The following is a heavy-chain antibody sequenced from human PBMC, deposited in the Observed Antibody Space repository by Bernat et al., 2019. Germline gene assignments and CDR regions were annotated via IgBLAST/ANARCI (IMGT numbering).Heavy chain of an antibody. D-gene: IGHD2-15*01. V-gene: IGHV3-64*01. CDR3: ARGDIVVVVAATLFGGMDV. J-gene: IGHJ6*02. Sequence: EVQLVESGGGLVQPGGSLRLSCAASGFTFSSYAMHWVRQAPGKGLDYVSAISSNGGSTYYANSVKGRVTISRDNSKNTLYLQMGSLRAEDMAVYYCARGDIVVVVAATLFGGMDVWGQGTTVTVSS. CDR2: ISSNGGST. CDR1: GFTFSSYA.